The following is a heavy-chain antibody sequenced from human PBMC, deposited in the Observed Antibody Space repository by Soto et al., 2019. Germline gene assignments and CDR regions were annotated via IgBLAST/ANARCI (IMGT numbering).Heavy chain of an antibody. V-gene: IGHV1-18*01. Sequence: ASVKVSCKASGYTFTSYGISWVRQAPGQGLEWMGWISAYNGNTNYAQKLQGRVTMTTDTSTSTAYMELRSLRSDDTAVYYCARDGSRGAGEYYYYYGMDVWGQGTTVTVSS. J-gene: IGHJ6*02. CDR2: ISAYNGNT. CDR1: GYTFTSYG. D-gene: IGHD6-19*01. CDR3: ARDGSRGAGEYYYYYGMDV.